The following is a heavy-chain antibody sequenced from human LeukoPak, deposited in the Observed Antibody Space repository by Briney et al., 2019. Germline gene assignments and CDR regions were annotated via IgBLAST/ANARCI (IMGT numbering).Heavy chain of an antibody. V-gene: IGHV1-18*01. J-gene: IGHJ4*02. Sequence: GASVKVSCKASGYTFTSYGISWVRQAPGQGLEWMGWISAYNGNTNYAQKLQGRVTMTTETSTSTAYMELRSLRSDDTAVYYCARDSRWLQLIAYYFDYWGQGTLVTVSS. D-gene: IGHD5-24*01. CDR2: ISAYNGNT. CDR1: GYTFTSYG. CDR3: ARDSRWLQLIAYYFDY.